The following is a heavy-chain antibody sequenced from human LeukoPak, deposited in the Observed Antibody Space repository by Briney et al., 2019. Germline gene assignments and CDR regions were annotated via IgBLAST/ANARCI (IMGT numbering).Heavy chain of an antibody. CDR2: IYSGTI. Sequence: GGSLRLSCTVSGFTVSSNSMSWVRQAPGKGLEWVSFIYSGTIHYSDSVKGRFTISRDNAKSSLYLQMNSLRAEDTAVYYCAKAYGTLDFWGQGTLVTVSS. CDR1: GFTVSSNS. CDR3: AKAYGTLDF. J-gene: IGHJ4*02. V-gene: IGHV3-53*01. D-gene: IGHD3/OR15-3a*01.